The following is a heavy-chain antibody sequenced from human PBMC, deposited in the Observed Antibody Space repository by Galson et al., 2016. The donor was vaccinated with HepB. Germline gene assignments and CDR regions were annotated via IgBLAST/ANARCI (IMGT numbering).Heavy chain of an antibody. V-gene: IGHV1-18*01. CDR1: GYTFSTYG. D-gene: IGHD1-26*01. J-gene: IGHJ4*02. CDR2: ISVYNGDT. Sequence: SVKVSCKASGYTFSTYGISWVRQAPGQGLEWMGWISVYNGDTRYAQKLQGRVTMTTDTSTSTAYMELRSLTSDDTAVYYCARASWECPTTFDYWGQGTLVTVSS. CDR3: ARASWECPTTFDY.